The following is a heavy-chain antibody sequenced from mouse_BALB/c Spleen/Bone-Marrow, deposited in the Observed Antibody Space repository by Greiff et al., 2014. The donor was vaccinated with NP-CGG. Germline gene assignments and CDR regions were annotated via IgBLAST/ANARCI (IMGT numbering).Heavy chain of an antibody. CDR2: INPYNDGT. D-gene: IGHD2-3*01. Sequence: EVQLQESGPELVKPGASVKMSCKASGYTFTSYIMHWVKQKPGQGLEWIGYINPYNDGTKYNEKFKGKATLTSDKSSSTAYMELSSLTSEDSAVYYCARRWLPYAMDNWGQGTSVTVSS. CDR1: GYTFTSYI. CDR3: ARRWLPYAMDN. V-gene: IGHV1-14*01. J-gene: IGHJ4*01.